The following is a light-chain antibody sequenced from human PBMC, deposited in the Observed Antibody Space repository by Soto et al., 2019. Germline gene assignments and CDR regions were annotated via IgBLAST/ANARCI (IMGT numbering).Light chain of an antibody. Sequence: DTQMTQSPSILSASVGDRVAITCRASQDITRWLAWYQKKPGEAPRLLIYAASSLYSGVPTRFSGSGTGTEFTLTITSLHPEDSAIYYCQQVKGFPLTFGGGTKVDIK. CDR2: AAS. CDR3: QQVKGFPLT. J-gene: IGKJ4*01. CDR1: QDITRW. V-gene: IGKV1-12*01.